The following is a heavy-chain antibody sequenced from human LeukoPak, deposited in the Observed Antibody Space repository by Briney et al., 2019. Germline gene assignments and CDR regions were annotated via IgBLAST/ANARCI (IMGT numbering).Heavy chain of an antibody. J-gene: IGHJ4*02. CDR3: APSIAAAGIRDYFDY. D-gene: IGHD6-13*01. CDR2: INPNSGGT. Sequence: ASVKVSCKASGYTFTSYYMHWVRQAPGQGLEWMGWINPNSGGTNYAQKFQGRVTMTRDTSISTAYMELSRLRSDDTAVYYCAPSIAAAGIRDYFDYWGQGTLVTVSS. V-gene: IGHV1-2*02. CDR1: GYTFTSYY.